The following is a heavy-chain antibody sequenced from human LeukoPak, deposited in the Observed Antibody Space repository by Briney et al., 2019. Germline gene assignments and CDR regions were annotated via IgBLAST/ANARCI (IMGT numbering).Heavy chain of an antibody. Sequence: GGSLRLSCAASGFTFSSYGMHWVRQAPGKGLEWVAFIRYDGSNKYYADSVKGRFTISRDNSKNTLYLQMNSLRAEDTAVYYCTGYCSSTSCYPDRTPHYYYYYMDVWGKGTTVTVSS. D-gene: IGHD2-2*03. J-gene: IGHJ6*03. V-gene: IGHV3-30*02. CDR2: IRYDGSNK. CDR1: GFTFSSYG. CDR3: TGYCSSTSCYPDRTPHYYYYYMDV.